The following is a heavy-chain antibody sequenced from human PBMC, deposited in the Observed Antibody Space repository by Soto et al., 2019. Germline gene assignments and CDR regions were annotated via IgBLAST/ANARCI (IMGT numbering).Heavy chain of an antibody. CDR2: INPSGGST. V-gene: IGHV1-46*01. D-gene: IGHD3-22*01. CDR3: ARGVWVSPYYYDSSPDY. J-gene: IGHJ4*02. Sequence: ASVKVSCKASGYTFTSYYMHWLRQSPGQGLEWMGIINPSGGSTSYAQKFQGRVTMTRDTSTSTVYMELSSLRSEDTAVYYCARGVWVSPYYYDSSPDYWGQGTLVTVSS. CDR1: GYTFTSYY.